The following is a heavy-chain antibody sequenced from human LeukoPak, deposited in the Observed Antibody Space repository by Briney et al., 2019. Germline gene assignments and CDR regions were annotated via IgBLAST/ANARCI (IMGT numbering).Heavy chain of an antibody. V-gene: IGHV3-23*01. D-gene: IGHD3-16*02. CDR3: VKRVSTLGAVLAPDFDC. CDR1: GFTFSSYG. Sequence: PGGSLRLSCAASGFTFSSYGMSWVRQAPGKGLEWVSIISGPGGSKYYADSVRGRFTISRDNSKNMLYLQMDNLRAEDTAVYYCVKRVSTLGAVLAPDFDCWGQGNLVTVSS. CDR2: ISGPGGSK. J-gene: IGHJ4*02.